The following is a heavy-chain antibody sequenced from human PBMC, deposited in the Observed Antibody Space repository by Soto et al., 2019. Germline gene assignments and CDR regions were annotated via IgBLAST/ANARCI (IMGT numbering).Heavy chain of an antibody. Sequence: SVKVPFKASGGTFSSDAISWVRQAPGQGLEWRGGIITFYGKTNYAQKFQGRVTITAEKSTKTAYMELRGLSSEATAVYYCARNTGKTWTQVPVPAAWVDTGGQCTMVTVS. CDR3: ARNTGKTWTQVPVPAAWVDT. CDR1: GGTFSSDA. J-gene: IGHJ1*01. V-gene: IGHV1-69*06. D-gene: IGHD5-18*01. CDR2: IITFYGKT.